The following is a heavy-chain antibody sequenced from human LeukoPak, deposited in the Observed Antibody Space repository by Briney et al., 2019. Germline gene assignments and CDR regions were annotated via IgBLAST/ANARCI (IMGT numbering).Heavy chain of an antibody. CDR3: ARVRLGSGWYNYFDY. D-gene: IGHD6-19*01. CDR2: IYISGST. CDR1: GDSMNTYY. Sequence: PSETLSLTCSVSGDSMNTYYWSWIRQPAGKGLEWIGRIYISGSTNCNPSLKSRVTMSIDTSQNQLSLKLSSVTDADTAVYYCARVRLGSGWYNYFDYWGQGTLVTVSS. V-gene: IGHV4-4*07. J-gene: IGHJ4*02.